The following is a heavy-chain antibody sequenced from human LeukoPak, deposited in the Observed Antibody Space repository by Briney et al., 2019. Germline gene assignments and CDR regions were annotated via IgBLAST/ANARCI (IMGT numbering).Heavy chain of an antibody. V-gene: IGHV3-23*01. D-gene: IGHD5-12*01. CDR3: AKYSGYERIFDY. CDR2: ISGSGGST. J-gene: IGHJ4*02. CDR1: GFTFSGYA. Sequence: PGGSLRLSCAASGFTFSGYAMSWVRQAPGKGLEWVSAISGSGGSTYYADSVKGRFTISRDNSKNTLYLQMNSLRAEDTTVYCCAKYSGYERIFDYWGQGTLVTVSS.